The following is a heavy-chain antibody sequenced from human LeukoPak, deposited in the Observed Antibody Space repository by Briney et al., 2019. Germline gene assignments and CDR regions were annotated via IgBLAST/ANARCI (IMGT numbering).Heavy chain of an antibody. J-gene: IGHJ4*02. D-gene: IGHD3-22*01. CDR1: GFTFDDYA. CDR3: AKSTYYYDSSGYSHFDY. Sequence: LPGGSLRLSCAASGFTFDDYAMHWVRQAPGKGLEWVSGISWNSGSIGYADSVKGRFTISRDNAKNSLYLQMNSLRAEDTALYYCAKSTYYYDSSGYSHFDYWGQGTLVTVSS. CDR2: ISWNSGSI. V-gene: IGHV3-9*01.